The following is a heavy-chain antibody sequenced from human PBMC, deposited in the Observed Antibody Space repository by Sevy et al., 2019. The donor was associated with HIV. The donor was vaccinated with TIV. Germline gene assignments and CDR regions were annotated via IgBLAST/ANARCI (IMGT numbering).Heavy chain of an antibody. Sequence: GGSLRLSCAASGFTFSSYAMSWVRQAPGKGLEWVSAISGSGGSTYYADSVKGRFTISRDNSKNTQYLQMNSLRAEDTAVYYCAKDYGDYYYYYYMDVWGKGTTVTVSS. CDR3: AKDYGDYYYYYYMDV. CDR1: GFTFSSYA. D-gene: IGHD4-17*01. J-gene: IGHJ6*03. V-gene: IGHV3-23*01. CDR2: ISGSGGST.